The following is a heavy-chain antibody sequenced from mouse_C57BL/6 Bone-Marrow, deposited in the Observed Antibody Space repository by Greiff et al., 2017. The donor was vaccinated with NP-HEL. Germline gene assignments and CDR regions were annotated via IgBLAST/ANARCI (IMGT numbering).Heavy chain of an antibody. Sequence: EVQVVESGPELVKPGASVKIPCKASGYTFTDYNMDWVKQSHGKSLEWIGDINPNNGGTIYNQKFKGKATLTVDKSSSTAYMELRSLTSEDTAVYYCARARYWDVEDWYFDVWGTGTTVTVSS. V-gene: IGHV1-18*01. J-gene: IGHJ1*03. CDR3: ARARYWDVEDWYFDV. CDR1: GYTFTDYN. CDR2: INPNNGGT. D-gene: IGHD4-1*01.